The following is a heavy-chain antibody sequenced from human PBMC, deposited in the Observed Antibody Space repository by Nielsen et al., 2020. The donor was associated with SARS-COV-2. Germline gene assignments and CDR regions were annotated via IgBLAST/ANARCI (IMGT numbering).Heavy chain of an antibody. CDR2: ISGSGGST. J-gene: IGHJ5*02. Sequence: GESLKISCAASGFMFRRSWMSWVRQAPGKGLEWVSVISGSGGSTYYADSVKGRFTISRDNSKNTLYLQMNSLRAEDTAVYYCAKAAGYSSSWYLRWFDPWGQGTLVTVSS. CDR3: AKAAGYSSSWYLRWFDP. V-gene: IGHV3-23*01. CDR1: GFMFRRSW. D-gene: IGHD6-13*01.